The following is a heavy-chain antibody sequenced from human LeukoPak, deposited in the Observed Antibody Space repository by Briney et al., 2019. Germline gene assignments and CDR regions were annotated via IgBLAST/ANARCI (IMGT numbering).Heavy chain of an antibody. V-gene: IGHV3-30-3*01. J-gene: IGHJ4*02. CDR3: ARGLEGIAAAGGSDY. CDR2: ISYDGSNK. D-gene: IGHD6-13*01. CDR1: GFTFSSYA. Sequence: GGSLRLSRAASGFTFSSYAMHWVRQAPGKGLEWVAVISYDGSNKYYADSVKGRFTISRGNSKNTLYLQMNSLRAEDTAVYYCARGLEGIAAAGGSDYWGQGTLVTVSS.